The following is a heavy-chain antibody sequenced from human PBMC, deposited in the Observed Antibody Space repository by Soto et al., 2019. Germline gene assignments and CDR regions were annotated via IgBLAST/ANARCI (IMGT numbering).Heavy chain of an antibody. CDR1: GFTFSSSA. J-gene: IGHJ5*02. CDR2: IVLGNGNT. D-gene: IGHD6-19*01. CDR3: ATRIGNIGWYWLDT. V-gene: IGHV1-58*01. Sequence: SVKVSCKASGFTFSSSAVQWVRQARGQRLEWIGWIVLGNGNTNYAQKFQEKVTITRDMSTSTAYMEVRSLTSDDTAVYYCATRIGNIGWYWLDTWGQGTLVTVSS.